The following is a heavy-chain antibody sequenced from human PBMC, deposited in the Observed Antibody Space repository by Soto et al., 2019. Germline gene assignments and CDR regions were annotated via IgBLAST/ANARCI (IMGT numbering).Heavy chain of an antibody. CDR1: GGSISSSSYY. J-gene: IGHJ3*02. Sequence: KTSETLSLTCTVSGGSISSSSYYWGWIRQPPGKGLEWIGSIYYSGSTYYNPSLKSRVTISVDTSKNQFSLKLSSVTAADTAVYYCASSQYYYDSSGYYSPPIDAFDIWGQGTMVTV. CDR2: IYYSGST. D-gene: IGHD3-22*01. V-gene: IGHV4-39*01. CDR3: ASSQYYYDSSGYYSPPIDAFDI.